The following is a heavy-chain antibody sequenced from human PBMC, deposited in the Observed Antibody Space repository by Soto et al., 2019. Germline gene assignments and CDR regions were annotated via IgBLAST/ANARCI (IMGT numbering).Heavy chain of an antibody. V-gene: IGHV3-30-3*01. CDR1: GFTFSSYA. Sequence: GGSLRLSCAASGFTFSSYAMHWVRQAPGKGLEWVAVISYDGSNKYYADSVKGRFTISRDNSKNTLYLQMNSLRAEDTAVYYCARVLHYGSGSYYNRKNYYYYYGMDVWGQGTTVTVSS. CDR3: ARVLHYGSGSYYNRKNYYYYYGMDV. CDR2: ISYDGSNK. J-gene: IGHJ6*02. D-gene: IGHD3-10*01.